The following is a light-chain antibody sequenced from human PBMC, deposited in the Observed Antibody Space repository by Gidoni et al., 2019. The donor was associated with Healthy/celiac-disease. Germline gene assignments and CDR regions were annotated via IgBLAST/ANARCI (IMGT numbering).Light chain of an antibody. CDR1: SSDVGSYNL. Sequence: QSPLTQPASVSGSPGQSITISCTGTSSDVGSYNLVSWYQQHPGKAPKLMIYEGSKRPSGVSNRFSGSKSGNTASLTISGLQAEDEADYYCCSYAGSSTWVFGGGTKLTVL. CDR3: CSYAGSSTWV. CDR2: EGS. V-gene: IGLV2-23*01. J-gene: IGLJ3*02.